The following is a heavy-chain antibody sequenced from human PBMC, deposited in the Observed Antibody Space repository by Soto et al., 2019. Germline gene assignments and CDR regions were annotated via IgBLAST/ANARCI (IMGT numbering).Heavy chain of an antibody. D-gene: IGHD6-19*01. J-gene: IGHJ6*02. CDR1: GFTFSSYG. V-gene: IGHV3-30*18. CDR3: VKDGSSGWPYYYGMDV. Sequence: QVQLVESGGGVVQPERSLRLSCAASGFTFSSYGMHWVRQAPGKGLEWVAVISYDGSNKYYADSVKGRFTISRDNSKNTLYLQMSSLRAEDTAVYYCVKDGSSGWPYYYGMDVWGQGTTVTVSS. CDR2: ISYDGSNK.